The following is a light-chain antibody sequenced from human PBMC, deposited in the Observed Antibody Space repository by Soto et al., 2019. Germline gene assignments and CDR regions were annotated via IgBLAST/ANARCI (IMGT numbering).Light chain of an antibody. J-gene: IGKJ5*01. Sequence: QVPAARSLGTFERATLSFRASQSVSSYLAWYQQKPGQAPRLLIYGASTRATGIPARFSGSGSGTEFTLTISSLQSEDFAVYYCQQYNTWPTITFAQGTLVDIK. CDR3: QQYNTWPTIT. CDR2: GAS. V-gene: IGKV3-15*01. CDR1: QSVSSY.